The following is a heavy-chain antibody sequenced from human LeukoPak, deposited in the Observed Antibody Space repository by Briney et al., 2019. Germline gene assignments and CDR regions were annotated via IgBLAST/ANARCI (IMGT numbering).Heavy chain of an antibody. V-gene: IGHV3-30*18. CDR2: ISYDGSNK. CDR3: AKDLAPVDY. J-gene: IGHJ4*02. CDR1: GFTFSSYG. Sequence: GGSLRLSCAASGFTFSSYGMHWVRQAPGKGLEWVAVISYDGSNKYYADSVKGRFTISRDNSKNTLYLQMNSLRAEDTAVYYCAKDLAPVDYWGQGTLVTVSS.